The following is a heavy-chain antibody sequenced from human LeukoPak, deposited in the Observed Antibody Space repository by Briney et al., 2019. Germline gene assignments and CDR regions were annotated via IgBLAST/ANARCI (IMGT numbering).Heavy chain of an antibody. CDR1: GGSISSYY. Sequence: PSETLSLTCTVSGGSISSYYWSWIRQPPGKGLEWIGYIYYSGSTNYNPSLKSRVTISVDTSKNQFSLKLSSVTAADTAVYYCARSEVVITPHFDYWGQGTLVTVSS. CDR2: IYYSGST. D-gene: IGHD3-22*01. CDR3: ARSEVVITPHFDY. J-gene: IGHJ4*02. V-gene: IGHV4-59*08.